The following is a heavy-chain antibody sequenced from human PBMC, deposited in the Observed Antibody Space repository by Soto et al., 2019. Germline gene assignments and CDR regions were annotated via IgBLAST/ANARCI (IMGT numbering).Heavy chain of an antibody. Sequence: NPSETLSLTCTVSGGSTSTYYWSWIRQPAGKGLEWIGRIDTSGNTNYNPSLKSRVTMSVDTSKKQFSLKLTSVTAADTAVYYCARYSSDWFQTEGMDVWGLGTTVTVSS. CDR1: GGSTSTYY. J-gene: IGHJ6*02. CDR3: ARYSSDWFQTEGMDV. CDR2: IDTSGNT. V-gene: IGHV4-4*07. D-gene: IGHD6-13*01.